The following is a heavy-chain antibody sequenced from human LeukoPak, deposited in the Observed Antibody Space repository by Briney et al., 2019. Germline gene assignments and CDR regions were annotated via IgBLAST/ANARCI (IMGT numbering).Heavy chain of an antibody. Sequence: GGSLRLSCEASAFIFSGHWLNWVRQTPGKGLEWVSYIGTTSGAIYYADSVKGRFTISRDSAKNSLYLQMNSLRAEDTAVYYCARFRTWGDKAFDYWGQGTPVTVSS. V-gene: IGHV3-48*01. CDR1: AFIFSGHW. CDR3: ARFRTWGDKAFDY. J-gene: IGHJ4*02. D-gene: IGHD2-21*02. CDR2: IGTTSGAI.